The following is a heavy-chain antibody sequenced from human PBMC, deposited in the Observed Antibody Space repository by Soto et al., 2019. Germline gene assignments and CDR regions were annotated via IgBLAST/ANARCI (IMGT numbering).Heavy chain of an antibody. CDR2: ISSTTNYI. Sequence: GGSLRLSCAASGFTFTRYSMNWVRQAPGKGLEWVSSISSTTNYIYYADSMKGRFTVSRDNAKNSVYLEMNSLSAEDTAVYYCARNPSYGLFDYWGQGTLVTVSS. V-gene: IGHV3-21*01. CDR3: ARNPSYGLFDY. J-gene: IGHJ4*02. CDR1: GFTFTRYS. D-gene: IGHD5-18*01.